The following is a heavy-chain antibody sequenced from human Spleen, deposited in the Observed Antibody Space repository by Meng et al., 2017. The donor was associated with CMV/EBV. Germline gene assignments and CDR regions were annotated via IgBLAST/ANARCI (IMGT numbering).Heavy chain of an antibody. Sequence: SETLSLTCSVSGDSVRSGDFSWTWIRQSPRKDLEWIGYIYNSGKTDYNPSLKSRVIMSVDTSKNQFSMKLTSVTAGNTAVYYCAGDNDFWSGTLDVWGQGTTVTVSS. CDR3: AGDNDFWSGTLDV. CDR1: GDSVRSGDFS. CDR2: IYNSGKT. J-gene: IGHJ6*02. V-gene: IGHV4-61*08. D-gene: IGHD3-3*01.